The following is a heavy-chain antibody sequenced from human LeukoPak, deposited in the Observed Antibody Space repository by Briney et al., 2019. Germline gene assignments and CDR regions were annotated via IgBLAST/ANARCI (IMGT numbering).Heavy chain of an antibody. CDR3: ARVGNYYDSSGRKVSYFDY. D-gene: IGHD3-22*01. J-gene: IGHJ4*02. CDR2: IKLDGSEK. Sequence: GGSLRLSCAASGFAFSAYWMTWIRQAPGKGLEWVANIKLDGSEKYYVDSVQGRFTISRDNARNSLYLQMNSLRAEDTAVYYCARVGNYYDSSGRKVSYFDYWGQGTLVTVSS. V-gene: IGHV3-7*03. CDR1: GFAFSAYW.